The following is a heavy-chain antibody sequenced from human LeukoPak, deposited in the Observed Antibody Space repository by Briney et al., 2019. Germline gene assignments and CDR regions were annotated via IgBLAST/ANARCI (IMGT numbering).Heavy chain of an antibody. CDR1: GGSISSSSYY. CDR3: ARIDSSGYYYIFDY. J-gene: IGHJ4*02. D-gene: IGHD3-22*01. V-gene: IGHV4-39*07. Sequence: SETLSLACTVSGGSISSSSYYWGWIRQPPGKGLEWIGSIYYSGSTYYNPSLKSRVTISVDTSKNQFSLKLSSVTAADTAVYYCARIDSSGYYYIFDYWGQGTLVTVSS. CDR2: IYYSGST.